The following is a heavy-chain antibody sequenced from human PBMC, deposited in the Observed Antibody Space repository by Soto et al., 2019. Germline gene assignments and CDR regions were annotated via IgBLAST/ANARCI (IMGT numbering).Heavy chain of an antibody. CDR2: IIPIFGTA. CDR1: GGTFSSYA. J-gene: IGHJ6*02. CDR3: ARVGVFDVVVVPYGMDV. D-gene: IGHD2-15*01. Sequence: GASVKVSCKASGGTFSSYAISWVRQAPGQGLEWMGGIIPIFGTANYAQKFQGRVTITADKSTSTAYMELSSLRSEDTAVYYCARVGVFDVVVVPYGMDVWGQGTTVTVSS. V-gene: IGHV1-69*06.